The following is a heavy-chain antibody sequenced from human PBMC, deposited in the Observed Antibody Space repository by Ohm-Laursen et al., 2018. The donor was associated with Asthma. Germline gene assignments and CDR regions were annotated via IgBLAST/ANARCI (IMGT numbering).Heavy chain of an antibody. J-gene: IGHJ4*02. Sequence: GSLRLSCAASCFTVGSDYMTWVRQAPGKGLEWVSAIYSGGTTYYADSVRGRFTISRDNSKNTLYLQMNSLRAEDTAVYYCARKFSSGWLFDFWGQGTLVTVSS. CDR1: CFTVGSDY. CDR2: IYSGGTT. CDR3: ARKFSSGWLFDF. D-gene: IGHD6-19*01. V-gene: IGHV3-53*01.